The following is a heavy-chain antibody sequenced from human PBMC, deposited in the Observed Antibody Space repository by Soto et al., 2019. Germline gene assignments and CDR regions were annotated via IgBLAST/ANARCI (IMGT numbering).Heavy chain of an antibody. V-gene: IGHV3-30*18. J-gene: IGHJ4*02. Sequence: GGSLRLSCAASGFTFSSYGMHWVRQAPGKGLEWVAVISYDGSNKYYADSVKGRFTISRDNSKNTLYLQMNSLRAEDTAVYYCAKDHDYSNYEPFDYWGQGTLVTVSS. CDR3: AKDHDYSNYEPFDY. CDR2: ISYDGSNK. CDR1: GFTFSSYG. D-gene: IGHD4-4*01.